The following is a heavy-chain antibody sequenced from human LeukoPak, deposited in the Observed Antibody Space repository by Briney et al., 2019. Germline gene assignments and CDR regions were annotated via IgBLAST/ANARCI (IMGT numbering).Heavy chain of an antibody. CDR1: GYTFSTYG. Sequence: ASVKVSCKASGYTFSTYGINWVRQAPGQGLEWMGWISVYNGNTNYAQKFQGRVTMTTDTSTSTAYMELRSLRSGDTAVYYCARYYGSGSYDYWGQGTLVTVSS. V-gene: IGHV1-18*04. D-gene: IGHD3-10*01. J-gene: IGHJ4*02. CDR2: ISVYNGNT. CDR3: ARYYGSGSYDY.